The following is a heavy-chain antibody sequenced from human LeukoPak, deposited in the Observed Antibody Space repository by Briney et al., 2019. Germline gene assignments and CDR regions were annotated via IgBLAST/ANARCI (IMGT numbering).Heavy chain of an antibody. J-gene: IGHJ6*04. D-gene: IGHD6-13*01. CDR3: ARGSSSRYRVEMDV. CDR1: GFTFSDYS. CDR2: VGISSGNT. Sequence: PGGSLRLSCAASGFTFSDYSMNWVRQAPGKGLEWISWVGISSGNTKYAASVKGRFTTSGDNAKNSLYLQMNSLRAEDTAVYYCARGSSSRYRVEMDVWGKGTTVTVSS. V-gene: IGHV3-48*04.